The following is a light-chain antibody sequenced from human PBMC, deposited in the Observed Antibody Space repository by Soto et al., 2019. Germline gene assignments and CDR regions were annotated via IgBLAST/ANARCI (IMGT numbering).Light chain of an antibody. CDR3: SSYTSSSTRCV. J-gene: IGLJ1*01. CDR2: DVS. CDR1: SSDVGGYNY. Sequence: QSVLTQPASVSGSPGQSITISCTGTSSDVGGYNYVSWYQQHPGKAPKLMIYDVSNRPSGVSNRFSGSKSGNTASLTISGLQAEDEAYYYCSSYTSSSTRCVFGTGTKVTVL. V-gene: IGLV2-14*01.